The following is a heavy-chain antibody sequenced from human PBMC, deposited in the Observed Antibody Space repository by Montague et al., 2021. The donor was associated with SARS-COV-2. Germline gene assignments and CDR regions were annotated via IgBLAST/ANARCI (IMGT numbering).Heavy chain of an antibody. V-gene: IGHV3-21*01. CDR3: ARDLGYDYVWGSYRHLDN. J-gene: IGHJ4*02. Sequence: SLRLSCAASGFTFSSYSMNWVRQAPGKGLEWVSSISSSSSYIYYAGSVKGRFTISRDNAKNSLYLQMNSLRAEDTAVYYCARDLGYDYVWGSYRHLDNWGQGTLVTVSS. CDR1: GFTFSSYS. D-gene: IGHD3-16*02. CDR2: ISSSSSYI.